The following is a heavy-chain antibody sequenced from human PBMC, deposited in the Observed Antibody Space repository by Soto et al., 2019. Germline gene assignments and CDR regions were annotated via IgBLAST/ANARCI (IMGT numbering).Heavy chain of an antibody. Sequence: TLSLTCSVSGGSISRGGYYWSWIRQHPGRGLEWIGYIYYSGNTYYNPSLKSRVTISVDTSKNQFSLKLSAVTAADTAVYYCARGRVGATTDYFDYWGQGTLVTVSS. D-gene: IGHD1-26*01. CDR3: ARGRVGATTDYFDY. CDR2: IYYSGNT. CDR1: GGSISRGGYY. J-gene: IGHJ4*02. V-gene: IGHV4-31*03.